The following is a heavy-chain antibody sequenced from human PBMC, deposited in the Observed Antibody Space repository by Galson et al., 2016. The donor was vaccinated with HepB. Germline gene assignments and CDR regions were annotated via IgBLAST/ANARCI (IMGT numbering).Heavy chain of an antibody. J-gene: IGHJ4*02. Sequence: SETLSLTCTVSDDSISSSSYYWGWIRQPPGKGLEWIGFIYHSGGTNYSPSLKSRVSILVDTSKTQFSLELRSVTAADTAMYYCARVSYRSGVTAIFWGQGTLVSVSS. CDR2: IYHSGGT. V-gene: IGHV4-61*05. CDR1: DDSISSSSYY. D-gene: IGHD3-16*02. CDR3: ARVSYRSGVTAIF.